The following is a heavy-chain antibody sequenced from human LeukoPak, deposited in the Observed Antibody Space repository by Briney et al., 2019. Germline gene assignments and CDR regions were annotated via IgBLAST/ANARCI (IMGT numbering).Heavy chain of an antibody. V-gene: IGHV3-48*03. Sequence: GGSLRLSCAASGFTFSSYEMNWIRQAPGKGLEWISYISSRSTYISDADSVKGRSTISRDNAKNLLFLQMNSLRVEDTALYYCARGGTGAFDYWGQGILVTVSS. CDR3: ARGGTGAFDY. CDR1: GFTFSSYE. CDR2: ISSRSTYI. J-gene: IGHJ4*02. D-gene: IGHD2-8*02.